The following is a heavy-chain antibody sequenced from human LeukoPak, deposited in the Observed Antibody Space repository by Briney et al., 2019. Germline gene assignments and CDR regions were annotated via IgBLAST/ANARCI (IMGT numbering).Heavy chain of an antibody. Sequence: GGSLRLSCAAPGFTFSSYAMSWVRQAPGKGLEWVSAISGSGGSTYCADSVKGRFTISRDNSKNTLYLQMNSLRAEDTAVYYCARSADSSGFPYYWGQGTLVTVSS. CDR2: ISGSGGST. D-gene: IGHD3-22*01. V-gene: IGHV3-23*01. CDR3: ARSADSSGFPYY. CDR1: GFTFSSYA. J-gene: IGHJ4*02.